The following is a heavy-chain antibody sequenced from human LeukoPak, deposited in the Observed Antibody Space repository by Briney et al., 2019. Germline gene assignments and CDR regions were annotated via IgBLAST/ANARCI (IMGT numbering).Heavy chain of an antibody. V-gene: IGHV4-34*01. CDR2: INPSGST. CDR1: GGSFSGYY. J-gene: IGHJ3*02. Sequence: SETLSLTCAVYGGSFSGYYWSWIRQPPGKGLEWIGEINPSGSTNYNPSLKSRVTISVDTSKNQFSLKLSSVTAADTAVYYCASASSYDILTGYNDAFDIWGQGTMVTVSS. D-gene: IGHD3-9*01. CDR3: ASASSYDILTGYNDAFDI.